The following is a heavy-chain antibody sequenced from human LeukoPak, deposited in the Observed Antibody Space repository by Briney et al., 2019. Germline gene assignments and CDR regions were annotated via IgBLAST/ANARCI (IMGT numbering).Heavy chain of an antibody. J-gene: IGHJ4*02. CDR3: ARHLSSITSCPNY. CDR2: IYPRDSRT. D-gene: IGHD2-2*01. Sequence: PGESLKISCKGSGYSFSSYWIAWVRQMPGKGLEWMGIIYPRDSRTTYSPSFQGQVTISADKSISTAYLQWSSLKASDTAVYYCARHLSSITSCPNYWGPGTLVTVSS. V-gene: IGHV5-51*01. CDR1: GYSFSSYW.